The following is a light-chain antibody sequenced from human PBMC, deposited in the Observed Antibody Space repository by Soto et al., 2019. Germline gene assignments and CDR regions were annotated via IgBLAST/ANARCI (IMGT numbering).Light chain of an antibody. CDR1: QSISSW. V-gene: IGKV1-5*03. J-gene: IGKJ1*01. Sequence: DIQMTQSPSTLSASVGDRVTITCRPSQSISSWLAWYQQKPGKAPNLLIYEASRLESAVPSRFSGSASGTEFTLTINSLQPDDFATYFCQQYSSYPETFGKGTKV. CDR2: EAS. CDR3: QQYSSYPET.